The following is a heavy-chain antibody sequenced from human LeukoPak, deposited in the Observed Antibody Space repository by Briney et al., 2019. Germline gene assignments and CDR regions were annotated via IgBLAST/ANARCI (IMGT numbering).Heavy chain of an antibody. Sequence: GGSLRLSCAASGFTVSSNYMSWVRQAPGKGLEWVSVIYSGGSTYYADSVKGRFTISRDNSKNTLYLQMNSLRAEDTAVYYCASSVEAGTFDYWGQGTLVTVSS. CDR2: IYSGGST. D-gene: IGHD5-24*01. CDR1: GFTVSSNY. J-gene: IGHJ4*02. CDR3: ASSVEAGTFDY. V-gene: IGHV3-66*01.